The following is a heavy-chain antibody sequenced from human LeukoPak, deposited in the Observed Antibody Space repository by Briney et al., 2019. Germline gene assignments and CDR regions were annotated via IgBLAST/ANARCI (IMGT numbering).Heavy chain of an antibody. CDR1: GFTFSSYA. CDR2: ISYDGSNK. CDR3: AKDLEVGEGPAAVDYFDY. Sequence: GGSLRLSCAASGFTFSSYAMHWVRQAPGKGLEWVAVISYDGSNKYYADSVKGRFTISRDNSKNTLYLQMSSLRAEDTAVYYCAKDLEVGEGPAAVDYFDYWGQGTLVTVSS. V-gene: IGHV3-30-3*01. J-gene: IGHJ4*02. D-gene: IGHD6-13*01.